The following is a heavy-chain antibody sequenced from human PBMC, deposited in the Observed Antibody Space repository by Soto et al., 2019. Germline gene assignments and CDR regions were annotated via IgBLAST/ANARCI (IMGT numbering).Heavy chain of an antibody. V-gene: IGHV4-39*01. CDR3: ARPGYYYDSSLYPRFGYFDL. J-gene: IGHJ2*01. CDR1: GGSISSSSYY. D-gene: IGHD3-22*01. CDR2: IYYSGST. Sequence: PSETLSLTCTVSGGSISSSSYYWGWIRQPPGKGLEWIGSIYYSGSTYYNPSLKSRITISVDTSKNQFSLKLSSVTAADTAVYYCARPGYYYDSSLYPRFGYFDLWGRGTLVTVSS.